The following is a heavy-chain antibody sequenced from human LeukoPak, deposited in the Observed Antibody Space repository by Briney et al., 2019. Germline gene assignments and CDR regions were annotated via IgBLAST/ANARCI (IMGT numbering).Heavy chain of an antibody. CDR2: ISSSSNYI. V-gene: IGHV3-21*01. CDR1: GFTFNTYN. D-gene: IGHD3-9*01. Sequence: GGSLRLSCEASGFTFNTYNMNWVRQAPGKGLEWVSSISSSSNYIYYADSVKGRFTISRDNAKNSLSLQMNSLRAEDTAVYYCARGWRYFDCWGQGTLVTVSS. J-gene: IGHJ4*02. CDR3: ARGWRYFDC.